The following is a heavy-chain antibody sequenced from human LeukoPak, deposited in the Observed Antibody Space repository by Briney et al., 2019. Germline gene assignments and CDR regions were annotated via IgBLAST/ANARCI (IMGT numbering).Heavy chain of an antibody. CDR1: GFTFSSYA. CDR2: ISGSDGST. D-gene: IGHD2-21*01. J-gene: IGHJ4*02. CDR3: AKASGGHYYFDY. V-gene: IGHV3-23*01. Sequence: PGGSLRLSCAASGFTFSSYAMSWVRQAPGKGLEWVSGISGSDGSTNYADSVKGRFTISRENSKNTLYLQMNSLRAEDTAVYYCAKASGGHYYFDYWGQGTLVTVSS.